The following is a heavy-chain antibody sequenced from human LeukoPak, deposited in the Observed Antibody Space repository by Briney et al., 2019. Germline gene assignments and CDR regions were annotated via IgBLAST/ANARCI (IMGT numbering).Heavy chain of an antibody. D-gene: IGHD6-19*01. CDR1: GYTFTGYY. Sequence: ASVKVSCKASGYTFTGYYMHWVRQAPGQGLEWMGWISAYNGNTNYAQKPQGRVTMTTDTSTSTAYMELRSLRSDDTAVYYCAIDPHEFSSGWSHFEYWGQGTLVTVSS. CDR2: ISAYNGNT. V-gene: IGHV1-18*04. CDR3: AIDPHEFSSGWSHFEY. J-gene: IGHJ4*02.